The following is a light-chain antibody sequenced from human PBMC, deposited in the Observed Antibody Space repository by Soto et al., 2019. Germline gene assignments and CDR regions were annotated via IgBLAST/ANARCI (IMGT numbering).Light chain of an antibody. V-gene: IGKV3-15*01. CDR2: GAS. CDR3: LRYDNWPWT. Sequence: EIVMTQSPATLSASPGEKVILSCTTSQSVGNDLAWYQEKPGQAPRLLIYGASTRATAFPPRFSGSGSGTEFTLTISSLQSEDFEVHYCLRYDNWPWTFGPGTQVDIX. CDR1: QSVGND. J-gene: IGKJ1*01.